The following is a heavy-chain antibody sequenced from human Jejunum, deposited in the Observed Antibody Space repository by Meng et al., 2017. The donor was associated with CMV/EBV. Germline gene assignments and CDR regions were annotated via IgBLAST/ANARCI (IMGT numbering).Heavy chain of an antibody. CDR1: GAPISTSTNF. V-gene: IGHV4-39*07. Sequence: GAPISTSTNFWGWIRQSPGQWPEWIGSIDYSGKPYYNLSLKSRVTISLDTSQNQFSLRLNSVTAADTAVYYCARDRDVNYGLFDYWSQGALVTVSS. CDR2: IDYSGKP. CDR3: ARDRDVNYGLFDY. J-gene: IGHJ4*02. D-gene: IGHD4-17*01.